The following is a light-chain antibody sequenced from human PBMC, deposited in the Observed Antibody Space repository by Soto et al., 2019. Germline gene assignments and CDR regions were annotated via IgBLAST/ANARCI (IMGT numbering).Light chain of an antibody. CDR1: QSISSW. CDR3: QQYNSYPWT. J-gene: IGKJ1*01. CDR2: KAS. V-gene: IGKV1-5*03. Sequence: DIQMTQSPSTLYASVGDRVTITCRASQSISSWLAWYQQKPGKAPKLLIYKASSLESGVPSRFSGSGSGTEFTLTISSLQPDDFATYYYQQYNSYPWTFGQGTKV.